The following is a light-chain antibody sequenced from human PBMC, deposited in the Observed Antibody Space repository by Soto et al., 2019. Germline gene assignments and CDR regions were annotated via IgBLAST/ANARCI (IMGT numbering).Light chain of an antibody. CDR2: GAS. J-gene: IGKJ5*01. Sequence: EIVLTQSPGTLSLSPGERATLSCRASQSVSNNYLAWYQQKPGQAPRLLIYGASNRATGIPARFGASGSGTDFTLTISDVQPEDFAVYYCQQRSNWPPITFGQGARLEIK. V-gene: IGKV3-11*01. CDR1: QSVSNNY. CDR3: QQRSNWPPIT.